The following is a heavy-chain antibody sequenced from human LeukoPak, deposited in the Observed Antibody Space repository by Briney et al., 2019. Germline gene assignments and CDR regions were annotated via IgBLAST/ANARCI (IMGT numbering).Heavy chain of an antibody. CDR3: ARGEYYYGSGIYYNFY. D-gene: IGHD3-10*01. Sequence: GGSLRLSCAASGFTFSTYWMSWVRQAPGKGLEWVANIKEDAGEIYYVDSVKGRFTISRDNAKNSLYLQMDSLRAEDTAIYYCARGEYYYGSGIYYNFYWGQGTLVTVSS. J-gene: IGHJ4*02. CDR2: IKEDAGEI. V-gene: IGHV3-7*01. CDR1: GFTFSTYW.